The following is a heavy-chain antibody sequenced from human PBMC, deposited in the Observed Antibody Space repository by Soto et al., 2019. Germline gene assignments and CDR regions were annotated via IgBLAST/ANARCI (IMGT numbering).Heavy chain of an antibody. CDR3: AMTKYDSSGYYFGY. V-gene: IGHV3-7*01. CDR1: GITFSSYW. J-gene: IGHJ4*02. Sequence: AGGSPRLSCAASGITFSSYWISWVRQAPGKGLEWVANIKQDGSEKYYVDSVKGRFTISRDNAKNSLYLQMNSLRAEDTAVYYCAMTKYDSSGYYFGYWGQGTLVTVSS. D-gene: IGHD3-22*01. CDR2: IKQDGSEK.